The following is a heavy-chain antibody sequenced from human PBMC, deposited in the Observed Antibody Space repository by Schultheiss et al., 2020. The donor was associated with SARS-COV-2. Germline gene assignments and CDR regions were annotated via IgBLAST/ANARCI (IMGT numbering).Heavy chain of an antibody. J-gene: IGHJ4*02. CDR3: AKDRHYYYNSSGHDY. CDR1: GFMFSSYA. D-gene: IGHD3-22*01. Sequence: GGSLRLSCAASGFMFSSYAMSWVRQAPGKGLEWVSAISGSGGSTYYADSVKGRFTISRDNSKNTLYLQMNSLRAEDTAVYYCAKDRHYYYNSSGHDYWGQGTLVTVSS. V-gene: IGHV3-23*01. CDR2: ISGSGGST.